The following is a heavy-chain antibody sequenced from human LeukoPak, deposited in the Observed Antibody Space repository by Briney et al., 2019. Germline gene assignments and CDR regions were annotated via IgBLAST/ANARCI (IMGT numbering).Heavy chain of an antibody. CDR2: INPNSGGT. Sequence: ASVNVSCKASGYTFTGYYIHWVRQAPGQGLEWLGWINPNSGGTNYAQKFQGRVTMTRDTSISTAYMELSRLRSDDTAVYYCATAAAGIGYYFDHWGQGTLVTVSS. J-gene: IGHJ4*02. D-gene: IGHD6-13*01. CDR3: ATAAAGIGYYFDH. CDR1: GYTFTGYY. V-gene: IGHV1-2*02.